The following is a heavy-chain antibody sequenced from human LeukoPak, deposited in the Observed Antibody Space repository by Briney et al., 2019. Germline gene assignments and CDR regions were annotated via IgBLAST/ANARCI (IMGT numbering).Heavy chain of an antibody. CDR3: AKDRRDTAMVLDAFDI. CDR1: GFTFSSYA. D-gene: IGHD5-18*01. V-gene: IGHV3-23*01. J-gene: IGHJ3*02. CDR2: ISGSGGST. Sequence: GGSLRLSCAASGFTFSSYAMSWVRQAPGKGLEWVSAISGSGGSTYYADSVKGRFTISRDNSKNTPYLQMNSLRAEDTAVYYCAKDRRDTAMVLDAFDIWGQGTMVTVSS.